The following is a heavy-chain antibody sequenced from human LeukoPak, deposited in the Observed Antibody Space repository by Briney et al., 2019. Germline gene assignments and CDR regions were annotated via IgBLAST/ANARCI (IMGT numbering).Heavy chain of an antibody. Sequence: SQTLSLTCTVSGGSISSYYWSWIRQPPGKGLEWIGYIYYSGSTNYNPSLKSRVTISVDTSKNQFSLKLSSVTAADTAVYYCARGVYGSALGDYWGQGTLVTVSS. V-gene: IGHV4-59*08. CDR3: ARGVYGSALGDY. CDR1: GGSISSYY. J-gene: IGHJ4*02. D-gene: IGHD3-10*01. CDR2: IYYSGST.